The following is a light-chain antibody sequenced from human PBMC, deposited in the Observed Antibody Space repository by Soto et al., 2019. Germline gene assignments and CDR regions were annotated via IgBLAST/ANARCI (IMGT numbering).Light chain of an antibody. CDR2: GAS. CDR1: QSVSNN. Sequence: EIVLTQSPVTLSVSPGERVTLSCRASQSVSNNLAWYQQKSGKAPRLLIYGASTWVTGIPARFSGSGSGTEFTPPISSLQFEEVAIYYCQQYDNWHPVTFGQGTRLDIK. J-gene: IGKJ5*01. CDR3: QQYDNWHPVT. V-gene: IGKV3-15*01.